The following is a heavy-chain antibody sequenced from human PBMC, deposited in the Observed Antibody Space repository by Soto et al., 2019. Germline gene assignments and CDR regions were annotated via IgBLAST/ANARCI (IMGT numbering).Heavy chain of an antibody. V-gene: IGHV3-73*02. CDR3: TRLRREGRNYDYYYGMDV. Sequence: EVQLVESGGGLIQPGGSLKLSCADSGFTFSGSAMHWVRQASGKGLEWVGRIRSKANSYATAYAASVKGRFTISRDDSKNTAYLQMNSLKTEDTAVYYCTRLRREGRNYDYYYGMDVWGQGTTVTVSS. D-gene: IGHD1-1*01. CDR1: GFTFSGSA. CDR2: IRSKANSYAT. J-gene: IGHJ6*02.